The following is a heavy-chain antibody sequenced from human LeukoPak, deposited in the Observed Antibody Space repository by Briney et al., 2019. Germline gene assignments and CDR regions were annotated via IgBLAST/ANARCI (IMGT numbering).Heavy chain of an antibody. D-gene: IGHD2/OR15-2a*01. CDR3: AKEGGTFRDYFDY. CDR2: ISGGGGST. V-gene: IGHV3-23*01. Sequence: GGSLRLSCAASGFTFNNYAMSWVRQAPGKGLEWVSGISGGGGSTYYADSVKGRFTISRDNSKNTLYLQINSLRAEDTAVYYCAKEGGTFRDYFDYWGQGTLVTVSS. CDR1: GFTFNNYA. J-gene: IGHJ4*02.